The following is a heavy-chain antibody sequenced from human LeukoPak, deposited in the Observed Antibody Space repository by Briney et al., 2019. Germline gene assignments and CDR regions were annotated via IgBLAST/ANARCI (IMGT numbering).Heavy chain of an antibody. CDR3: ARGDYDLFDY. CDR2: IYYSGST. CDR1: GGSISSSSYY. V-gene: IGHV4-39*07. J-gene: IGHJ4*02. Sequence: PSETLSLTCTVSGGSISSSSYYWGWIRQPPGKGLKWIGSIYYSGSTYYNPSLKNRVTISVDTSKNQFSLKLSSVTAADTAVYYCARGDYDLFDYWGQGTLVTVSS. D-gene: IGHD4-17*01.